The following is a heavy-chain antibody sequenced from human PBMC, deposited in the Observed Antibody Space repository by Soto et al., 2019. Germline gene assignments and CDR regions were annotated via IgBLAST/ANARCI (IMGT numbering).Heavy chain of an antibody. CDR1: DDFISSYY. CDR2: VSTNEAT. D-gene: IGHD3-9*01. V-gene: IGHV4-4*07. J-gene: IGHJ6*02. Sequence: SETLSLTCTVCDDFISSYYWNWIRHPAGKGLEWIGRVSTNEATNYNPSLESRVTMSVDTSKNQFSLKLTSVSAADTAEYFCARADYEILTGSYAMDVWGQGTTVTVSS. CDR3: ARADYEILTGSYAMDV.